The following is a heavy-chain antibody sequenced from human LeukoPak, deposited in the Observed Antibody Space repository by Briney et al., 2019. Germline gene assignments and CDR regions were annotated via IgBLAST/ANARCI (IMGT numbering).Heavy chain of an antibody. J-gene: IGHJ4*02. D-gene: IGHD2-15*01. CDR2: INTNTGNP. Sequence: ASVKVSCKASGYTFISYAMNWVRQAPGQGLEWMGWINTNTGNPTYAQGFTGRFVFSLDTSVSTAYLQISSLKAEDTAVYYCAKLTLVGGSPRDYWGQGTLVTVSS. V-gene: IGHV7-4-1*02. CDR3: AKLTLVGGSPRDY. CDR1: GYTFISYA.